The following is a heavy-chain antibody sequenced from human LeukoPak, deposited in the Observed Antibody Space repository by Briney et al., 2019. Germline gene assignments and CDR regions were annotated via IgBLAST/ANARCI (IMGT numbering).Heavy chain of an antibody. CDR1: GFTFGDYA. J-gene: IGHJ4*02. D-gene: IGHD1-1*01. Sequence: GGSLRLSCTASGFTFGDYAMTWIRQAPGKGLEWVGFIRSKAYGETADYAASVKGRFTISRDDSKAIAYLQMNSLKTEDTAVYHCTRDRGAYNLYDYWGQGTLVTVSS. V-gene: IGHV3-49*03. CDR3: TRDRGAYNLYDY. CDR2: IRSKAYGETA.